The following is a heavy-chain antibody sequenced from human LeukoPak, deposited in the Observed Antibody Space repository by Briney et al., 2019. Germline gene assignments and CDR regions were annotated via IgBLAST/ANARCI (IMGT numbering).Heavy chain of an antibody. Sequence: ASVKVSCKVSGYTLTELSMHWVRQAPGQGLEWMGIINPSGGSTSYAQKFQGRVTMTRDTSTSTVYMELSSLRSEDTAVYYCARGFLVGATNYYYYYGMDVWGQGTTVTVSS. CDR2: INPSGGST. CDR3: ARGFLVGATNYYYYYGMDV. J-gene: IGHJ6*02. V-gene: IGHV1-46*01. D-gene: IGHD1-26*01. CDR1: GYTLTELS.